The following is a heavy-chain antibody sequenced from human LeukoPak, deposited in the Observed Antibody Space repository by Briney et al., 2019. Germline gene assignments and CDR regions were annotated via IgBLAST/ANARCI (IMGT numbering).Heavy chain of an antibody. CDR2: MNPNSGNT. D-gene: IGHD3/OR15-3a*01. J-gene: IGHJ6*03. V-gene: IGHV1-8*01. Sequence: ASVKVSCKASGYTFSSYDINWVRQATGQGLEWMGWMNPNSGNTGYAQKFQGRVTMTKNTSITTAYMDLSSLRSEDTAVYYCARALSWTTESYYYMDVWGKGTTVTVSS. CDR3: ARALSWTTESYYYMDV. CDR1: GYTFSSYD.